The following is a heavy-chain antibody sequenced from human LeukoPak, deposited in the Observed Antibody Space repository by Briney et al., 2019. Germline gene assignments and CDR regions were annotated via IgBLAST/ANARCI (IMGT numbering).Heavy chain of an antibody. CDR2: ISSSSTYI. V-gene: IGHV3-21*01. D-gene: IGHD1-26*01. CDR1: GFTFSSYT. J-gene: IGHJ6*03. Sequence: GGSLRLSCVASGFTFSSYTMDWVRQAPGKGLEWVSSISSSSTYIYSADSVQGRFTISRDDAKNSLFLQMNSLRVEDTAMYYCARLVGAIPGYYLDVWGKGTMVTVSS. CDR3: ARLVGAIPGYYLDV.